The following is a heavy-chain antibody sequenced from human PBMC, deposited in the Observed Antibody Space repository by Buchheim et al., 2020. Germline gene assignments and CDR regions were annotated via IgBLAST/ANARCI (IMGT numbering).Heavy chain of an antibody. V-gene: IGHV3-21*01. D-gene: IGHD3-3*01. J-gene: IGHJ5*02. CDR2: ISSSRSYI. CDR3: ARDQDYGFLSGLGWFDP. Sequence: EMQLVESGGGLVKPGGSLRLSCAASGFDFSSYTMNWVRQAPGKGLEWVASISSSRSYIFHADSVKGRFIISRDNAQKSLFLQMNSLTAEDTAVYYCARDQDYGFLSGLGWFDPWGQGTL. CDR1: GFDFSSYT.